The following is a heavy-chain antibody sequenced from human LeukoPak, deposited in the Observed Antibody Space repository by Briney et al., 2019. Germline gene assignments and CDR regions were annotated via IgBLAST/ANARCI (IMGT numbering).Heavy chain of an antibody. CDR3: AKSRKDVMAGWGYYFDY. Sequence: SGGSLRLSCAASGFTFSSYGMHWVRQAPGKGLEWVAFIRYDGSNKYYADSVKGRFTISRDNSKNTLYLQMNSLRAEDTAVYYCAKSRKDVMAGWGYYFDYWGQGTLVTVSS. V-gene: IGHV3-30*02. CDR1: GFTFSSYG. CDR2: IRYDGSNK. J-gene: IGHJ4*02. D-gene: IGHD3-16*01.